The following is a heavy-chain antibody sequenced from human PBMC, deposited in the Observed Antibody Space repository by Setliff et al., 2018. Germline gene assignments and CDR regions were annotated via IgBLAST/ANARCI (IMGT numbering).Heavy chain of an antibody. CDR2: IKQDGSDK. V-gene: IGHV3-7*01. D-gene: IGHD3-10*01. J-gene: IGHJ6*02. CDR1: GFTFSSFW. CDR3: ARDDGITMVRGVITYYYGMDV. Sequence: LRLSCAASGFTFSSFWMSWVRQAPGKGLEWVANIKQDGSDKYYVDSVKGRFTISRDNAKNSLYLQMNSLRAEDTAVYYCARDDGITMVRGVITYYYGMDVWGQGTTVTVSS.